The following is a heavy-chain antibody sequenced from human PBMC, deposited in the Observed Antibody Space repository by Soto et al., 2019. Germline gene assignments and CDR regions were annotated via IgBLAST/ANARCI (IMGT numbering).Heavy chain of an antibody. Sequence: SETLSLTCAVYGGSFSGYYLSWIRQPPGKGLEWIVYIYYSGSTNYNPSLKSRVTVSVDTSKNQFSLKLSSVTAADTAVYYCARDGRSLGGYAYYDAFDIWGQGTMLTVSS. CDR2: IYYSGST. CDR3: ARDGRSLGGYAYYDAFDI. J-gene: IGHJ3*02. CDR1: GGSFSGYY. D-gene: IGHD3-16*01. V-gene: IGHV4-59*01.